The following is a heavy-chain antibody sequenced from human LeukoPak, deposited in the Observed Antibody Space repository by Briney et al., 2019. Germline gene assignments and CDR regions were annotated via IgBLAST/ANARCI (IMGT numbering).Heavy chain of an antibody. CDR1: GDSVSSNSAA. D-gene: IGHD4-17*01. Sequence: SQTLSLTCAISGDSVSSNSAAWNWIRQSPLRGLEWLGRTYYRSKWYNDYAISVKSRITINPDTSKNQFSLQLNSVTPEDTAVYYCARGLGDYGYDAFDVWGQGTVVTVSS. J-gene: IGHJ3*01. V-gene: IGHV6-1*01. CDR2: TYYRSKWYN. CDR3: ARGLGDYGYDAFDV.